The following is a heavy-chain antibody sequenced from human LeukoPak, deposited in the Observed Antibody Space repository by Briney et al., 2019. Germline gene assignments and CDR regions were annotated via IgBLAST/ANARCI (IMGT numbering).Heavy chain of an antibody. J-gene: IGHJ6*03. Sequence: GGSLRLSCAASGFTFSSYAMHWVRQAPGKGLEWVAVISYDGSNKYYADSVKGRFTISRDNSKNTLYLQMNSLRAEDTAVYYCAREEGNYYYYYYMDVWGKGTTVTVSS. CDR3: AREEGNYYYYYYMDV. CDR1: GFTFSSYA. CDR2: ISYDGSNK. V-gene: IGHV3-30*04.